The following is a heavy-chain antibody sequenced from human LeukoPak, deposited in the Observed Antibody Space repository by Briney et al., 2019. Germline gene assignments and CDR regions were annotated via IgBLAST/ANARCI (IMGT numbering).Heavy chain of an antibody. J-gene: IGHJ4*02. CDR1: GFTFSPVW. V-gene: IGHV3-74*01. D-gene: IGHD5-18*01. Sequence: GGSLRLSCAASGFTFSPVWMHWVRQAPGKGLMWVSHIINDGSYTTYADSVKGRFTISRDNAKNTVYLQMNSLRAEDTAVYYCARSRYSSGDYWGQGTLVTVSS. CDR2: IINDGSYT. CDR3: ARSRYSSGDY.